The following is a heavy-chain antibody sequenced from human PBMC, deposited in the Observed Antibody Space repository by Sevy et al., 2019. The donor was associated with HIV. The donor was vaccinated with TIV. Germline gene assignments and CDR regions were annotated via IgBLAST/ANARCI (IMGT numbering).Heavy chain of an antibody. CDR1: GFTFSSYS. J-gene: IGHJ5*02. D-gene: IGHD1-26*01. CDR3: ARVFYRNWFDP. Sequence: GGSLRLSCAASGFTFSSYSMNWVRQAPGKGLEWVSYISSSSSTIYYADSVKGRFTISRDNAKNSLYLKMNSLRAEDTAVYYCARVFYRNWFDPWGQGTLVTVSS. CDR2: ISSSSSTI. V-gene: IGHV3-48*01.